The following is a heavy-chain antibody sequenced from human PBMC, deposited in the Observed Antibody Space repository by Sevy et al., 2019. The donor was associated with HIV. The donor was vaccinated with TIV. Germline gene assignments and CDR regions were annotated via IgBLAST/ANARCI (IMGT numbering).Heavy chain of an antibody. CDR2: MKQDGSEK. CDR3: VREGLGGFSYSLDC. Sequence: GGSLRLSCAASGFTFSSYWMSWVRQAPGKGLEWVATMKQDGSEKYYVDSVKGRFTISRDNAKHSLYLQMNSLRDEDTAVYYCVREGLGGFSYSLDCWGQGTLVTVSS. V-gene: IGHV3-7*01. CDR1: GFTFSSYW. D-gene: IGHD5-18*01. J-gene: IGHJ4*02.